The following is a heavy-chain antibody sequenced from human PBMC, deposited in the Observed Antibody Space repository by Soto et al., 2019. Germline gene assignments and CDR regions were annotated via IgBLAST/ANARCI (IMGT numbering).Heavy chain of an antibody. CDR1: GYTFTSYD. J-gene: IGHJ6*02. CDR3: ASASNTSSVYYFYYGRDV. CDR2: MNPNTGST. D-gene: IGHD6-6*01. Sequence: QVQLVQSGAVVRKPGASVKVSCTASGYTFTSYDLNWVRQTTGQGLEWMGWMNPNTGSTGFAQKFQGRLTMTRDTSRSTADMELSSLTSEDTALYYCASASNTSSVYYFYYGRDVWGQGTAVAVSS. V-gene: IGHV1-8*02.